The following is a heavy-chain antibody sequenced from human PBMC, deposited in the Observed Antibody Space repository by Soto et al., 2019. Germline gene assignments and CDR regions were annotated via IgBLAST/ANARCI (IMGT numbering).Heavy chain of an antibody. V-gene: IGHV4-30-4*01. CDR1: GGSISSGDYY. CDR2: IYYSGST. CDR3: ARVVGPRLYGSGSLDY. Sequence: KPSETLSLTCTVSGGSISSGDYYWSWIRQPPGKGLEWIGYIYYSGSTYYNPSLKSRVTISVDTSKNQFSLKLSSVTAADTAVYYCARVVGPRLYGSGSLDYWGQGTLVTVSS. D-gene: IGHD3-10*01. J-gene: IGHJ4*02.